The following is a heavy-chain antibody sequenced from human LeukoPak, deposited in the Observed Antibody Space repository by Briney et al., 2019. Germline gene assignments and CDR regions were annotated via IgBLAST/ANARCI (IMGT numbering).Heavy chain of an antibody. Sequence: TTSETLSLTCSVSGVSISSSNSYWGWIRQPPGKGLEWIGSIYYTGNTYYNASLKSRVTISIDTSKNQFSLKLTSVTAADTAVYYCAKQTGSGLFILPGGQGTLVTVSS. D-gene: IGHD3/OR15-3a*01. CDR3: AKQTGSGLFILP. V-gene: IGHV4-39*01. CDR1: GVSISSSNSY. CDR2: IYYTGNT. J-gene: IGHJ4*02.